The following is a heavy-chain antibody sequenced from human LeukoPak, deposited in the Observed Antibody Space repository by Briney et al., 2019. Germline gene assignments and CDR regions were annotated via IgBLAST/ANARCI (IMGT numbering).Heavy chain of an antibody. CDR3: AKDPSLGYYDSSGYFLFDY. D-gene: IGHD3-22*01. V-gene: IGHV3-33*06. CDR2: IWYGGSNK. J-gene: IGHJ4*02. CDR1: GFTFSSYG. Sequence: PGGSLRLSCAASGFTFSSYGMHWVRQAPGKGLGWVAVIWYGGSNKYYADSVKGRFTISRDNSKNTLYLQMNSLRAEDTAVYYCAKDPSLGYYDSSGYFLFDYWGQGTLVTVSS.